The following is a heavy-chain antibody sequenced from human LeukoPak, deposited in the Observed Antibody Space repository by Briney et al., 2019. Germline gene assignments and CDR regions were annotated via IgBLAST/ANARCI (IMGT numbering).Heavy chain of an antibody. J-gene: IGHJ6*02. V-gene: IGHV3-23*01. CDR3: AKSGGLSGSGRLGMDV. CDR1: GFTFSSYP. CDR2: ISGSGGST. Sequence: PGGSLRLSCAASGFTFSSYPMSWVRQAPGKGLEWVSAISGSGGSTYYADSVKGRFTISRDNSINTLYLQMSSLRAEDAAVYYCAKSGGLSGSGRLGMDVWGQGTTVTVSS. D-gene: IGHD3-10*01.